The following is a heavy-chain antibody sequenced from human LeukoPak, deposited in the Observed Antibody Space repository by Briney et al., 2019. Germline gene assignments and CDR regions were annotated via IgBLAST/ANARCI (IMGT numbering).Heavy chain of an antibody. CDR1: GFTFSSYG. Sequence: GGSLRLSCAASGFTFSSYGMHWVRQAPGKGLEWVAVIWYDGSNKYYTDSVKGRFTISRDNSKNTLYLEMNSLRAEDTALYYCARGTGYSYGNAFDIWGQGTMVTVSP. V-gene: IGHV3-33*01. D-gene: IGHD5-18*01. CDR3: ARGTGYSYGNAFDI. CDR2: IWYDGSNK. J-gene: IGHJ3*02.